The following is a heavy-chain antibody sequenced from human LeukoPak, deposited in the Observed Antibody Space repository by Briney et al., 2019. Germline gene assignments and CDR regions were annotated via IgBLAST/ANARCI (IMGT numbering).Heavy chain of an antibody. CDR2: INHSGST. CDR1: GGSFSGYY. Sequence: SETLSLTCAVYGGSFSGYYWSWIRQPPGKGLEWIGEINHSGSTNYNPSLKSRVTISVDTSKNQFSLKLSSVTAADTAVYYCARWLRHEGFDYWGQGTLVTVSS. V-gene: IGHV4-34*01. D-gene: IGHD5-12*01. CDR3: ARWLRHEGFDY. J-gene: IGHJ4*02.